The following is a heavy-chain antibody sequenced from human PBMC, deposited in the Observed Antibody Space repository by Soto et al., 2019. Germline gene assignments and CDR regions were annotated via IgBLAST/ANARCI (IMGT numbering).Heavy chain of an antibody. D-gene: IGHD3-9*01. Sequence: SETLSLTCAVYGGSFSGYYWSWIRQPPGKGLEWIGEINHSGSTNYNPSLKSRVTISVDTSNNQFSLKLSSVTAADTAVYYCARRVTYYDILTGYYDYYYYYGMDVWGQGTTVTVSS. V-gene: IGHV4-34*01. CDR2: INHSGST. CDR1: GGSFSGYY. CDR3: ARRVTYYDILTGYYDYYYYYGMDV. J-gene: IGHJ6*02.